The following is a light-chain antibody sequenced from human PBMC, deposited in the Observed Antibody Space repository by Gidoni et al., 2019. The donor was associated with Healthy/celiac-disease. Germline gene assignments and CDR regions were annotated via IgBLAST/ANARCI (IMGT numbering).Light chain of an antibody. V-gene: IGKV3-11*01. J-gene: IGKJ3*01. Sequence: IVLTQSPATLSLSPGERATLSCRASKSVSSYLAWYKQKPGQAPGLLIYDASDRATGIPARFSGGGSGTDFTLTINDLEPEDFAVCYCQQRSNWSTTFGPGTKVDIK. CDR3: QQRSNWSTT. CDR2: DAS. CDR1: KSVSSY.